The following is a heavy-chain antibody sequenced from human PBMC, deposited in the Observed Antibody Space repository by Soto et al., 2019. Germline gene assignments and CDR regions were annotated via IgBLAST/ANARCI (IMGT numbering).Heavy chain of an antibody. J-gene: IGHJ6*02. CDR3: ARKGYADYGGMDV. D-gene: IGHD4-17*01. Sequence: EVQLVESGGGLVKPGGSLRLSCVVSGFTFSSYSMSWVRQAPGKGLEWVSSISSSTSYIYYADSVKGRFTISRDNAKNSLYLQMNSLRADDTAVYYCARKGYADYGGMDVWGQGTTVTVSS. CDR1: GFTFSSYS. V-gene: IGHV3-21*01. CDR2: ISSSTSYI.